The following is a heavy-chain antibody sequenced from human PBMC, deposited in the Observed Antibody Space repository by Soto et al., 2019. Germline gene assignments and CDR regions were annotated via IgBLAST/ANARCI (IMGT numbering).Heavy chain of an antibody. CDR2: ISSTSSTK. D-gene: IGHD3-10*01. V-gene: IGHV3-48*02. CDR1: GFTFSSHG. CDR3: ARRITMVRGPYYYYGMDV. Sequence: LRLSCDASGFTFSSHGMTWVRQAPGKGLEWVAFISSTSSTKNYADSVKGRFTISRDNTKNSLYLQMSSLRDEDTAVYYCARRITMVRGPYYYYGMDVWGQGTTVTVSS. J-gene: IGHJ6*02.